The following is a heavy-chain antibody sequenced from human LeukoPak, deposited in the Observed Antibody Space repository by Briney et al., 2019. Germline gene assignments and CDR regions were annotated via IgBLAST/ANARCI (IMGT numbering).Heavy chain of an antibody. CDR2: ISSSSSYI. D-gene: IGHD3-10*01. Sequence: TGGSLRLSCAASGLRFSDYYVSWIRQAPGKGLEWVASISSSSSYIYYADSVKGRFTTSRDNAKKSVYPQMNSLRAEDTAVYYCARNMVRGYEDAFDIWGQGTMVTVSS. CDR3: ARNMVRGYEDAFDI. V-gene: IGHV3-11*06. CDR1: GLRFSDYY. J-gene: IGHJ3*02.